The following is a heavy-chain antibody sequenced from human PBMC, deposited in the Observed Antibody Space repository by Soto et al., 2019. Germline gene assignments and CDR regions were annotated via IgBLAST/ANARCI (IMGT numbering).Heavy chain of an antibody. CDR1: GYTFITYG. CDR3: ARVYVVRCFDY. J-gene: IGHJ4*02. D-gene: IGHD2-21*01. Sequence: ASVKVSCKAPGYTFITYGVSWVRQAPGQGLEWMGWISAYNGNTRYAQKLQGRVTMTTDTSTSTAYMELRSLRSDDTAVYYCARVYVVRCFDYWGQGTLVTVSS. V-gene: IGHV1-18*01. CDR2: ISAYNGNT.